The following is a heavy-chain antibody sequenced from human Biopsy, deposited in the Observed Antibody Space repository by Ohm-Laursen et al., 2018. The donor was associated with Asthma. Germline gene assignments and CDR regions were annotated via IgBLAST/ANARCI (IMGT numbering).Heavy chain of an antibody. CDR3: ARSAKTIFGVVMGSYYYGMDV. CDR2: INHSGST. J-gene: IGHJ6*02. CDR1: GGSVSTGSYY. V-gene: IGHV4-34*01. Sequence: SETLSLTCFVSGGSVSTGSYYWSWIRQPPGKGLEWIGEINHSGSTNYNPSLKSRVTISVDTSKNQFSLKLSSVTAADTAVYYCARSAKTIFGVVMGSYYYGMDVWGQGTTVTVSS. D-gene: IGHD3-3*01.